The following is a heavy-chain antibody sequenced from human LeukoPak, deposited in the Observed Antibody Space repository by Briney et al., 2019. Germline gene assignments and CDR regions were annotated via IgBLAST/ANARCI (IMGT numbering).Heavy chain of an antibody. CDR1: GYTLTELS. CDR3: ATGAPADRDYYDSGFDY. D-gene: IGHD3-22*01. J-gene: IGHJ4*02. Sequence: VASVKVSCKVSGYTLTELSMHWVRQAPGKGLEWMGGFDPEDGETIYAQKFQGRVTMTEDTSTDTAYMELSSLRSEDTAVYYCATGAPADRDYYDSGFDYWGQGALVTVSS. CDR2: FDPEDGET. V-gene: IGHV1-24*01.